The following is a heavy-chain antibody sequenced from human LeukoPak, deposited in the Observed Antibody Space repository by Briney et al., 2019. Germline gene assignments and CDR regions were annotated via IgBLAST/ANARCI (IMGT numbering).Heavy chain of an antibody. CDR2: ISWNSGSV. CDR3: ARVPWFGAFDY. V-gene: IGHV3-9*01. J-gene: IGHJ4*02. CDR1: GFTFDDYA. D-gene: IGHD3-10*01. Sequence: PGGSLRLSCAASGFTFDDYAMHWVRQAPGKGLEWVSGISWNSGSVAYADSVKGRFTISRDNAKNTLYLQMNSLRAEDTAVYYCARVPWFGAFDYWGRGTLVTVSS.